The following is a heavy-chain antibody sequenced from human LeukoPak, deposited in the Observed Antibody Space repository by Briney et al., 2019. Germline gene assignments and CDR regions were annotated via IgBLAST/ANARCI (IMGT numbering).Heavy chain of an antibody. Sequence: GGSLRLSCAASGFTFSSYWMSWVRQAPGKGLEWVANIKQDGSEKYYVDSVKGRFTISRDNAKNSLYLQMNSLRAEDTAVYYCAGIPYYGSGKNWFDPWGQGTLVTVSS. D-gene: IGHD3-10*01. CDR3: AGIPYYGSGKNWFDP. CDR1: GFTFSSYW. V-gene: IGHV3-7*01. J-gene: IGHJ5*02. CDR2: IKQDGSEK.